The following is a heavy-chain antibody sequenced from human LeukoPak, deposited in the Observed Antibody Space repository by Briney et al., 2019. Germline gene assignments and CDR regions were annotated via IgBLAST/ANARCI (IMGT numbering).Heavy chain of an antibody. V-gene: IGHV4-38-2*02. CDR3: ARDLGRLLGGDGFDI. J-gene: IGHJ3*02. CDR2: IYHSGST. Sequence: KPSETLSLTCSVSGSSISSDYYWAWIRQSPEKGLEWIGNIYHSGSTYYNPSLKSRVTLLLDTSKNRFSLQLNSVTAADTAVYYCARDLGRLLGGDGFDIWGQGTMVIVSS. D-gene: IGHD2/OR15-2a*01. CDR1: GSSISSDYY.